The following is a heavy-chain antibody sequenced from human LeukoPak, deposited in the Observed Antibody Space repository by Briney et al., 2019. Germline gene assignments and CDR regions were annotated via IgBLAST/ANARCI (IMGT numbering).Heavy chain of an antibody. CDR3: ARGRSYGFDFDS. CDR1: GVSINTCCYY. V-gene: IGHV4-61*01. D-gene: IGHD5-18*01. J-gene: IGHJ4*02. Sequence: SETLSLTCDVSGVSINTCCYYWTWIRQPPGKGLEWIGYKYYSGSTTYNSSLRSRLTISLDSSKNQFSLRLTSVTAADTAVYYCARGRSYGFDFDSWGPGTLVIVSS. CDR2: KYYSGST.